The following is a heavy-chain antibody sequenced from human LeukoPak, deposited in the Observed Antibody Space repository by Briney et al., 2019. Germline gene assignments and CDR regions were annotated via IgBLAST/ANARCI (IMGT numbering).Heavy chain of an antibody. Sequence: ASVKVSCKASGYTFTSYDINWVRQATGQELEWMGWMNPNSGNTGYAQKFQGRVTMTRNTSISTAYMELSSPRSEDTAVYYCARGKGSSWPTSRWYYGMDVWGQGTTVTVSS. CDR1: GYTFTSYD. V-gene: IGHV1-8*01. CDR2: MNPNSGNT. D-gene: IGHD6-13*01. CDR3: ARGKGSSWPTSRWYYGMDV. J-gene: IGHJ6*02.